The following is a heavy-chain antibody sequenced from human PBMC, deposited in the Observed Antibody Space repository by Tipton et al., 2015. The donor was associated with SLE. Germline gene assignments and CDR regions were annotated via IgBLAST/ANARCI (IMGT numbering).Heavy chain of an antibody. CDR1: GGSISTYY. Sequence: TLSLTCTVSGGSISTYYWGWIRQPPGKGLEWIGSIDYTGNTHYNPSLKSRVTISVDTSANQFSLKVTSVIAADTAMYYCARYRGGTMLDVWGKGTTVTVSS. CDR2: IDYTGNT. V-gene: IGHV4-39*01. D-gene: IGHD2-15*01. J-gene: IGHJ6*04. CDR3: ARYRGGTMLDV.